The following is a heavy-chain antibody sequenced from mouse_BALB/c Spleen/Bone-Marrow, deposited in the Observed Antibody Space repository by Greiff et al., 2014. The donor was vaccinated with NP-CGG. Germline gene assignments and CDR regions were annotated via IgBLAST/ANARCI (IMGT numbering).Heavy chain of an antibody. Sequence: DVMLVESGGDLVKPGGSLKLSCAASGFTFSSYGMSWVRQTPDKRLEWVATISSGGSYTYYPDSVKGRFTISRDNAKNTLYLQMSSLKSEDTAMYYCARQYGNLGVMDYWGQGTPVTVSS. V-gene: IGHV5-6*02. CDR2: ISSGGSYT. D-gene: IGHD2-1*01. CDR1: GFTFSSYG. CDR3: ARQYGNLGVMDY. J-gene: IGHJ4*01.